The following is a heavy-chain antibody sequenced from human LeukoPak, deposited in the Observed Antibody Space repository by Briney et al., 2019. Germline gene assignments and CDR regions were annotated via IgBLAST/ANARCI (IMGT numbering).Heavy chain of an antibody. CDR3: ARDLLGNDYLDY. J-gene: IGHJ4*02. Sequence: GASVKVSCKASGYTFTSYHMHWVRQAPGQGLEWMGIINPSGGSTSYAQKFQGRVTMTRDTSTSTVYMELSSLRSEDTAVYYCARDLLGNDYLDYWGQGTLVTVSS. D-gene: IGHD2/OR15-2a*01. V-gene: IGHV1-46*01. CDR1: GYTFTSYH. CDR2: INPSGGST.